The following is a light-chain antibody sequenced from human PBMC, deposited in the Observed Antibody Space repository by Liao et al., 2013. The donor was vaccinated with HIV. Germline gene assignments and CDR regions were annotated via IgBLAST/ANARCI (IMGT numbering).Light chain of an antibody. CDR1: NIGSKS. CDR2: YDT. Sequence: SYVLTQPPSVSVAPGETARITCGGNNIGSKSVHWYQQKPGQAPVMVISYDTDRPSGIPARFSGSNSGNTATLTISRVEAGDEADYYCQVSDSSTDHQVFGTGTKVTVL. CDR3: QVSDSSTDHQV. J-gene: IGLJ1*01. V-gene: IGLV3-21*04.